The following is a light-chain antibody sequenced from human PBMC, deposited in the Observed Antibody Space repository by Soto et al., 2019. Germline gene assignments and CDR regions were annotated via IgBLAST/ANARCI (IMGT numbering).Light chain of an antibody. CDR3: QQTYVTPPYT. Sequence: DIQMTQSPSSLSASVGDRVTFTCRASQYISTYLNWYQQKPGQAPKLLIYTASSLQGGVPARFSGSGSGTDFPLTISSLQPEDVATYYCQQTYVTPPYTFGQGTKVEIK. CDR1: QYISTY. CDR2: TAS. V-gene: IGKV1-39*01. J-gene: IGKJ2*01.